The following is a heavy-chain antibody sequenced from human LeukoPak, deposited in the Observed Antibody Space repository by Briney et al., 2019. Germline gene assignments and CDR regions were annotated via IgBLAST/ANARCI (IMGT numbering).Heavy chain of an antibody. D-gene: IGHD1-26*01. CDR3: ALGAYDY. J-gene: IGHJ4*02. CDR2: INLSSGST. CDR1: GYSFTSYY. V-gene: IGHV1-46*01. Sequence: ASVKVSCKASGYSFTSYYMHWVRQAPGQGLEWMGVINLSSGSTNYAQKFQGRVTMTRDTSTSTVYLELSSLRSGGTAVYYCALGAYDYWGQGTLVTVSS.